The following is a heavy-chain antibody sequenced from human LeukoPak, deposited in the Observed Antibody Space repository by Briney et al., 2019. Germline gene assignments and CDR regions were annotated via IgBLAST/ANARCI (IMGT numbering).Heavy chain of an antibody. CDR3: AMLPRELGRDTHTAMVTDY. CDR1: GGSISSGDYY. J-gene: IGHJ4*02. Sequence: PSETLSLTCTVSGGSISSGDYYWSWIRQPPGKGLEWIGYIYYSGSTYYNPPLKSRVTISVDTSKNQFSLKLSSVTAADTAVYYCAMLPRELGRDTHTAMVTDYWGQGTLVTVSS. V-gene: IGHV4-30-4*01. D-gene: IGHD5-18*01. CDR2: IYYSGST.